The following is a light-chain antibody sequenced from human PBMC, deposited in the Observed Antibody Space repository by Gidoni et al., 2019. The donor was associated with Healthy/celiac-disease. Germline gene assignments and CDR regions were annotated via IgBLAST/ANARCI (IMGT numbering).Light chain of an antibody. Sequence: EMVLTQYPATLSLSPGERATLSCRASQSDSSYLAWYQQKPGQAPRLLIYDASNRATGIPARFSGSGSGTDFTLTISSLEPEDFAVYYCQQRSNWATFGGGTKVEIK. V-gene: IGKV3-11*01. CDR1: QSDSSY. CDR2: DAS. CDR3: QQRSNWAT. J-gene: IGKJ4*01.